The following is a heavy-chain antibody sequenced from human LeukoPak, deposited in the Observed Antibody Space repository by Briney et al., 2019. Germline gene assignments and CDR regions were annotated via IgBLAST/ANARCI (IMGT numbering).Heavy chain of an antibody. Sequence: SETPSLTCTVSGGSISSSSYYWGWIRQPPGKGLEWIGSIYYSGSTYYNPSLKSRVTISVDTSKNQFSLKLSSVTAADTAVYYCARHDSSGPYNAFDIWGQGTMVTVSS. D-gene: IGHD3-22*01. CDR3: ARHDSSGPYNAFDI. J-gene: IGHJ3*02. CDR2: IYYSGST. CDR1: GGSISSSSYY. V-gene: IGHV4-39*01.